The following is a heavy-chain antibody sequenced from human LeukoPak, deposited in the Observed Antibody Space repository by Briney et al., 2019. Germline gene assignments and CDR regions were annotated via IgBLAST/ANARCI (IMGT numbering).Heavy chain of an antibody. CDR3: ASTSRRWLMGYYFDY. V-gene: IGHV3-23*01. J-gene: IGHJ4*02. D-gene: IGHD2-15*01. Sequence: QPGGSLRLSCAASGFTFSSYAMSWVRQAPGKGLEWVSAISGSGGSTYYADSVKGRFTISRDNSKNTLYLQMNSLRAEDTAVYYCASTSRRWLMGYYFDYWGQGTLVTVSS. CDR2: ISGSGGST. CDR1: GFTFSSYA.